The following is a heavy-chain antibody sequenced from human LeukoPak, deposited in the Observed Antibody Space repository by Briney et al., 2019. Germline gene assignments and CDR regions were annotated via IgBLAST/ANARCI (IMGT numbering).Heavy chain of an antibody. CDR2: MNPNSGNT. J-gene: IGHJ5*02. Sequence: ASVKVSCKASGYTFTSYDINWVRQATGQGLEWMGWMNPNSGNTGYAQKFQGRVTMTRNTSISTAYMELSSLRSDDTAVYYCARTWERPPYNWIDPWGQGTLVTVSS. V-gene: IGHV1-8*01. CDR1: GYTFTSYD. CDR3: ARTWERPPYNWIDP. D-gene: IGHD1-26*01.